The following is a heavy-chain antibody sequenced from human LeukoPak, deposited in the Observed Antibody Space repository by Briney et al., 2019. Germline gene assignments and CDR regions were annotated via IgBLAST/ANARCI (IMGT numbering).Heavy chain of an antibody. Sequence: SQTLSLTCTVSGGSISSGGYYWRWIRQHPGKGLEWIGYIYYSGSTYYNPSLKSRVTISVDTSKNQFSLKLSSVTAADTAVYYCARDRWGDCSSTSCYTNWFDPWGQGTLVTVSS. CDR1: GGSISSGGYY. J-gene: IGHJ5*02. CDR2: IYYSGST. CDR3: ARDRWGDCSSTSCYTNWFDP. D-gene: IGHD2-2*02. V-gene: IGHV4-31*03.